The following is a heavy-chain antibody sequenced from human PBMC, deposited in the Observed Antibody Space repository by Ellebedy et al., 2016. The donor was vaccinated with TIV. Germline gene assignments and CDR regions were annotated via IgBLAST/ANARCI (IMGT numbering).Heavy chain of an antibody. J-gene: IGHJ4*02. CDR3: AKGYSGYDSSFDY. CDR2: IWYDGSNK. D-gene: IGHD5-12*01. Sequence: PGESLKISCAASGFTFSSYGMHWVRQAPGKGLEWVAVIWYDGSNKYYADSVKGRFTISRDNSKNTLYLQMNSLRAEDTAVYYCAKGYSGYDSSFDYWGQGTLVTVSS. V-gene: IGHV3-33*06. CDR1: GFTFSSYG.